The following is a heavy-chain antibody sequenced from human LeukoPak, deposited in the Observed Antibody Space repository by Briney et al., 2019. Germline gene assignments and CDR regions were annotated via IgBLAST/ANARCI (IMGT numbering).Heavy chain of an antibody. CDR2: IDHSGST. J-gene: IGHJ4*02. D-gene: IGHD3-10*01. CDR1: GYSISSGYY. Sequence: SETLSLTCTVSGYSISSGYYWGWIRQPPGKWLEWIGSIDHSGSTHYNPSLKSRVTISVDTSKNQFSLKLSSVTAADTALYYCARDAGVPGVTVGYFDCWGQGTLVTVSS. V-gene: IGHV4-38-2*02. CDR3: ARDAGVPGVTVGYFDC.